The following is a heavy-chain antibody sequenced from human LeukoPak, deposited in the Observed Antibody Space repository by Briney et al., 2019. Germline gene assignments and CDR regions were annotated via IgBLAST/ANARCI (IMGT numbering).Heavy chain of an antibody. J-gene: IGHJ4*02. Sequence: ASVKVSCKVSGYTLTELSMQWVRQAPGKGREGMGGFDPEDGATIYAQKYQGRVTMPEATSTDTAYMELSSLRSDDTAVYSCARVTLDADYDFWSGYSTGDYWGQGTLVTVSS. CDR3: ARVTLDADYDFWSGYSTGDY. V-gene: IGHV1-24*01. CDR1: GYTLTELS. D-gene: IGHD3-3*01. CDR2: FDPEDGAT.